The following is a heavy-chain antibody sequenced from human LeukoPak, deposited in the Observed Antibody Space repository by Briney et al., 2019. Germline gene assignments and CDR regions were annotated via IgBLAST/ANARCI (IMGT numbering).Heavy chain of an antibody. CDR3: ARWGYCSSTSCLSFDY. CDR1: GGSISSYY. CDR2: IYYSGST. Sequence: SETLSLTCTVSGGSISSYYWSWIRQPPGKGLEWIGYIYYSGSTNYNPSLKSRVTISVDTSKNQFSLKLSSVTAADTAVYYCARWGYCSSTSCLSFDYWGQGTLVTVSS. J-gene: IGHJ4*02. D-gene: IGHD2-2*01. V-gene: IGHV4-59*01.